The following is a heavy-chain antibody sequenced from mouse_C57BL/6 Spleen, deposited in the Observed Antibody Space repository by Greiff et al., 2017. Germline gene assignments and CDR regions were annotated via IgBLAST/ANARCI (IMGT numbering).Heavy chain of an antibody. CDR2: IHPNSGST. D-gene: IGHD1-1*01. CDR3: ARSPFYYGSSYDYAMDY. V-gene: IGHV1-64*01. CDR1: GYTFTSYW. Sequence: VQLQQPGAELVKPGASVKLSCKASGYTFTSYWMHWVKQRPGQGLEWIGMIHPNSGSTNYNEKFKSKATLTVDKSSSTAYMQLSSLTSEDSAVYYCARSPFYYGSSYDYAMDYWGQGTSVSVSS. J-gene: IGHJ4*01.